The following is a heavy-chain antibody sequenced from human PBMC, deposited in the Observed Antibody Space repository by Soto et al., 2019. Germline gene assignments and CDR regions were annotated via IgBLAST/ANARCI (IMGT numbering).Heavy chain of an antibody. CDR2: IYPGDSDT. V-gene: IGHV5-51*01. J-gene: IGHJ3*02. CDR3: ARQVDYYDSSGYYWDAFDI. D-gene: IGHD3-22*01. CDR1: GYSFTSYW. Sequence: PGESLKISCKGSGYSFTSYWIGWVRQMPGKGLEWMGIIYPGDSDTRYSPSFQGQVTISADKSISTAYLQWSSLKASDTAMYYCARQVDYYDSSGYYWDAFDIWGQGTMVTVSS.